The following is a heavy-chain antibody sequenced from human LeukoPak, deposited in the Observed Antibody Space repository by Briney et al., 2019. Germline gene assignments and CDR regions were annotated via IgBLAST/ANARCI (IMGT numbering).Heavy chain of an antibody. Sequence: PPGRSLRLSCAASGFIFSDYGMHWVRQAPGKGLEWVAVIWNNGNNRYADSVRGRFTISRDGSKNTLYLQLNSLRTEDTAIYYCVREREGSNSEHWGQGTLVTVSS. D-gene: IGHD1-26*01. CDR3: VREREGSNSEH. CDR2: IWNNGNNR. J-gene: IGHJ1*01. V-gene: IGHV3-33*01. CDR1: GFIFSDYG.